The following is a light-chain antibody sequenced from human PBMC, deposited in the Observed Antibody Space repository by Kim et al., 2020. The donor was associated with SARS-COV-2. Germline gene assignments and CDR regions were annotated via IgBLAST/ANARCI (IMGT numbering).Light chain of an antibody. CDR2: GKN. J-gene: IGLJ3*02. V-gene: IGLV3-19*01. CDR1: SLRRYY. Sequence: LGQTVRITGQGDSLRRYYASWYQQKTGQAPVLVIYGKNNRPSGIPDRFSGSSSGNTASLTITGAQAEDEADYYCNSRDSSGNHWVFGGGTQLTVL. CDR3: NSRDSSGNHWV.